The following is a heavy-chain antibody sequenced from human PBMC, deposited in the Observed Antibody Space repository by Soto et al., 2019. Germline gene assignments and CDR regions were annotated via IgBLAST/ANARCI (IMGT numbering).Heavy chain of an antibody. J-gene: IGHJ5*02. D-gene: IGHD3-16*01. CDR1: GGSISSGDYY. CDR2: IYYSGST. CDR3: VSEGGYNWFDP. V-gene: IGHV4-30-4*01. Sequence: QVQLQESGPGLVKPSQTLSLTCTVSGGSISSGDYYWSWSRQPPGKGLEWIGYIYYSGSTFYNPSLKNRVTISLDTSKIQFSLKLSSVTAADTAVYYCVSEGGYNWFDPWGQGTLVTVSS.